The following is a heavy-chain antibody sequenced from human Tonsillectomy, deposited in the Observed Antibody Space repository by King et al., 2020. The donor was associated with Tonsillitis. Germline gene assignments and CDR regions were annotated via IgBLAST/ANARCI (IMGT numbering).Heavy chain of an antibody. V-gene: IGHV3-7*01. J-gene: IGHJ4*02. CDR1: GFTFSRYW. D-gene: IGHD2-2*01. CDR3: AGRSCSITACFGAAWNSFDH. Sequence: VQLVESGGGLVQPGGSLRLSCEASGFTFSRYWMTWVRQAPGKGLEWVANIKEDGSEKNYVDSVKGRFTISRDNAKNSLFLQMNSLRAEDPAVYYCAGRSCSITACFGAAWNSFDHWGQGTVVTVSS. CDR2: IKEDGSEK.